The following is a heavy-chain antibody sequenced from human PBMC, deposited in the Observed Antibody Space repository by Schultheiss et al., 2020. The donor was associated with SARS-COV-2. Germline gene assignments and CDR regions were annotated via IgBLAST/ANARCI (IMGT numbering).Heavy chain of an antibody. CDR2: IYHSGTT. Sequence: SETLSLTCAVYGGSFSGYYWSWIRQPPGKGLEWIGEIYHSGTTNYNPSLKSRVTMSVDTSRNQFSLKLNSVTAADTAVFYCARAVAGPFDNWGRGTLVTVSS. J-gene: IGHJ4*02. CDR3: ARAVAGPFDN. V-gene: IGHV4-34*01. D-gene: IGHD6-19*01. CDR1: GGSFSGYY.